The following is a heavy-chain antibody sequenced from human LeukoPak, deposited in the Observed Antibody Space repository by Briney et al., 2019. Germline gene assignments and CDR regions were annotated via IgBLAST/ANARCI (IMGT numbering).Heavy chain of an antibody. CDR3: AKDEAAAGIFDY. CDR2: INSDGSSI. V-gene: IGHV3-74*01. Sequence: GGSLRLSCAASGFTFSSHWMHWVRQAPGKGLVWVSRINSDGSSISYADSVKGRFTISRDNAKNTLYLQMNSLRAEDTAVYYCAKDEAAAGIFDYWGQGTLVTVSS. J-gene: IGHJ4*02. CDR1: GFTFSSHW. D-gene: IGHD6-13*01.